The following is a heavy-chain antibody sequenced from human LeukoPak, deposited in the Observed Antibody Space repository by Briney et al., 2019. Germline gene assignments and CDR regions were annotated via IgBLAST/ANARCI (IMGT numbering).Heavy chain of an antibody. CDR2: INPHSGVT. V-gene: IGHV1-2*02. CDR1: GYTFTGYY. Sequence: GASVKVSCKASGYTFTGYYLHWVRQAPGQGLEWMGWINPHSGVTTFPQKFQGRVTMTMDTSISTTYMELNRLRSDDTAVYYCARDQVAATSAHNFDYWGQGTLVTVSS. D-gene: IGHD1-26*01. J-gene: IGHJ4*02. CDR3: ARDQVAATSAHNFDY.